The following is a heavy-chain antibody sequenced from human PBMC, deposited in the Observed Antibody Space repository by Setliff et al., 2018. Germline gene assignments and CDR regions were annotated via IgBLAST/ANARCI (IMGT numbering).Heavy chain of an antibody. CDR3: ARHKVIKKEFIRLTWFDP. D-gene: IGHD3-10*01. V-gene: IGHV4-39*01. Sequence: SETLSLTCTVSGASIRSSSYYWGWIRRPPGKGLEWIGSIYYTGSADYNPSLKSRVTLSVDTSKNQFSLNLSSVTAADTAVYYCARHKVIKKEFIRLTWFDPWGQGTPVTVS. J-gene: IGHJ5*02. CDR1: GASIRSSSYY. CDR2: IYYTGSA.